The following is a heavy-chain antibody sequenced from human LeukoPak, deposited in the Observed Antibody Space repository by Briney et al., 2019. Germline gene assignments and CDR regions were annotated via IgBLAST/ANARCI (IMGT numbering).Heavy chain of an antibody. V-gene: IGHV3-21*06. J-gene: IGHJ3*01. Sequence: GGSLRLSCAASGFTFSSYSMNWVRQAPGKGLEWVSSISSSSSYIYYADSVKGRFTVSRDNSIHTLYLEMNSLKTEDTAVYYCAGESFDFWSQGTMVTVSS. CDR3: AGESFDF. CDR2: ISSSSSYI. CDR1: GFTFSSYS.